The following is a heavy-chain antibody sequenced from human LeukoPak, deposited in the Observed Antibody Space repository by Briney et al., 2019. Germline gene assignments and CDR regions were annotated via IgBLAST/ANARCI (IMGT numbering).Heavy chain of an antibody. CDR2: IYTSGST. CDR3: AREVGYSNYFDY. J-gene: IGHJ4*02. CDR1: GGSITNYY. D-gene: IGHD2-15*01. V-gene: IGHV4-4*07. Sequence: SETLSLTCTVFGGSITNYYWSWIRQPAGKGLEWIGRIYTSGSTNYNPSLKSRVTISVDKSKNQFSLKLTSVTAADTAVYYCAREVGYSNYFDYWGQGTLVTVSS.